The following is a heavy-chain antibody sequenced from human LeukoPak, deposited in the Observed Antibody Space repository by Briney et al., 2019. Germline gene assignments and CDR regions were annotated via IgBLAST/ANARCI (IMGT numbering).Heavy chain of an antibody. V-gene: IGHV1-46*01. CDR3: ARDFANWPFDY. Sequence: GASVKVSCKASGYTFTSYYMHWVRQAPGQGLEWMGIINPSGGSTSYAQKFQGRVTMTRDTSTSTVYMELSSLRFEDTAVYYCARDFANWPFDYWGQGTLVTVSS. J-gene: IGHJ4*02. D-gene: IGHD1-1*01. CDR2: INPSGGST. CDR1: GYTFTSYY.